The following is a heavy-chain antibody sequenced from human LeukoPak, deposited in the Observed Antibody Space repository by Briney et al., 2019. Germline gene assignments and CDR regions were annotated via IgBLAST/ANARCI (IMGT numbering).Heavy chain of an antibody. CDR1: GFTFSSYA. CDR3: ARDSGSYSGGFDY. CDR2: ISSNGGST. V-gene: IGHV3-64*01. J-gene: IGHJ4*02. D-gene: IGHD1-26*01. Sequence: GGSLRLSCAASGFTFSSYAMHWVRQAPGKGLEYVSAISSNGGSTYYANSVKGRFTISRDNSKNTLYLQMGSLRAEDMAVYYCARDSGSYSGGFDYWGQGTLVTVSS.